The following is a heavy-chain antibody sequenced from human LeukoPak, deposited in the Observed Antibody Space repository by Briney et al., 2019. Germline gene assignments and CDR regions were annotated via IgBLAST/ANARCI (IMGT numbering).Heavy chain of an antibody. CDR2: FYTSGRT. D-gene: IGHD1-1*01. J-gene: IGHJ5*02. CDR1: GGSISNYY. CDR3: ARDWNWFDP. V-gene: IGHV4-4*07. Sequence: SETLSLTCTVSGGSISNYYWSWIRQPAGKGLEGIGRFYTSGRTIYNPSLKSRVTISGDKSKNQFSLNLSSVTAADTAVYYCARDWNWFDPWGQGTLVTVSS.